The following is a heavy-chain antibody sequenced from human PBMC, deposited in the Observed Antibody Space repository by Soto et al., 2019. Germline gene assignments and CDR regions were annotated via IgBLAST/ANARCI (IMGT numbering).Heavy chain of an antibody. CDR2: FNAGNGNT. CDR1: GYTFTTSA. V-gene: IGHV1-3*01. D-gene: IGHD1-20*01. Sequence: QVLLVQSGAELKKPGASVKVSCKASGYTFTTSAMHWVRQAPGQGLEWMGWFNAGNGNTKYSQRFQDRVTITRDTSASTAYMELSSLRSEDTAVYYCARAITGTLNFDYWGQGTLVTVFS. CDR3: ARAITGTLNFDY. J-gene: IGHJ4*02.